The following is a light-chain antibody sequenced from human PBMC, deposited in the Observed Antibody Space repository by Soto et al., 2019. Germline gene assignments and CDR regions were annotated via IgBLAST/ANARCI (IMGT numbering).Light chain of an antibody. CDR3: SSYAGINNPVV. CDR2: EVS. Sequence: QSALTQPPSASGSPGQSVTISCTGTSSDVGAYNYVSWYQQHPGKAPKLMIYEVSKRPSGVPDRFSGSKSGNTASLTVSGXXXXXXXXXYCSSYAGINNPVVFGGGTKLTVL. CDR1: SSDVGAYNY. V-gene: IGLV2-8*01. J-gene: IGLJ2*01.